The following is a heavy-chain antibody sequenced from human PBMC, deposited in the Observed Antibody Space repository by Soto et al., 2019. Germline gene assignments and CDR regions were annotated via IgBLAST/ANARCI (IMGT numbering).Heavy chain of an antibody. CDR3: ARGSSAAD. Sequence: PGGSLRLSCAASGFTFSSDRMSWVRQAPGKGLEWVANIKQDGSEKYYVDSVKGRFTISRDNAKNSLYLQMNSLRAEDTAVYFCARGSSAADWGQGTLVTVSS. V-gene: IGHV3-7*04. CDR1: GFTFSSDR. J-gene: IGHJ4*02. D-gene: IGHD6-13*01. CDR2: IKQDGSEK.